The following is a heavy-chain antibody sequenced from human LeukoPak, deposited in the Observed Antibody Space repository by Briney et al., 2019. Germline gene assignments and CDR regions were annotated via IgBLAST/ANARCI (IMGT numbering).Heavy chain of an antibody. D-gene: IGHD3-3*01. CDR1: GFTFSSYW. Sequence: PGGSLRLSCAASGFTFSSYWMSWVRQAPGKGLEWVANIKQDGSEKYYVDSVKGRFTISRDNAKNSLYLQMNSLRAEDTAVYYCARAGRGPDFWSGYKDYWGQGTLVTVSS. V-gene: IGHV3-7*01. CDR3: ARAGRGPDFWSGYKDY. J-gene: IGHJ4*02. CDR2: IKQDGSEK.